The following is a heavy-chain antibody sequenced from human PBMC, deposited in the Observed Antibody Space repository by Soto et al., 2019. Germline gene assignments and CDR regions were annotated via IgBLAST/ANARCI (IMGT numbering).Heavy chain of an antibody. D-gene: IGHD1-26*01. CDR1: GGTFSSYN. Sequence: QVQLVQSGAEVKKPGSSVKVSCEASGGTFSSYNISWVRQAPGQGLEWMGRIIPILGIANYAQKFQGRVTITADKSTSTAYMDLSSLRSEDTAVYYCAREATTRESSWGQGTLVTVSS. CDR3: AREATTRESS. V-gene: IGHV1-69*08. CDR2: IIPILGIA. J-gene: IGHJ5*02.